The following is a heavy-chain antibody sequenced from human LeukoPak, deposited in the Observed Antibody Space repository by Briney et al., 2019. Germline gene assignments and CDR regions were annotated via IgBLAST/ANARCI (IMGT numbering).Heavy chain of an antibody. CDR1: GYTFTGYY. J-gene: IGHJ3*02. CDR2: INPNSGGT. CDR3: ARDPSDYYDSSGWIAFDI. D-gene: IGHD3-22*01. V-gene: IGHV1-2*06. Sequence: ASVKGSCKASGYTFTGYYMHWVRQAPGQGLEWMGRINPNSGGTNYAQKFQGRVTMTRDTSISTAYMELSRLRSDDTAVYYCARDPSDYYDSSGWIAFDIWGQGTMVTVSS.